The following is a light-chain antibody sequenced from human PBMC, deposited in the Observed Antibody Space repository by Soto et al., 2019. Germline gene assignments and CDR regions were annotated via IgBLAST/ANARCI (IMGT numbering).Light chain of an antibody. CDR1: QSLLHSNGYNY. Sequence: DIVMTQSPLSLPVTPGEPASISCRSSQSLLHSNGYNYLDWYLQKPGQSPQPLIYLGSNRASGVPDRFSGSGSGTDFTLKISRVEAADVGVYYCMQALQTPHFGPGTKVDIK. CDR2: LGS. V-gene: IGKV2-28*01. CDR3: MQALQTPH. J-gene: IGKJ3*01.